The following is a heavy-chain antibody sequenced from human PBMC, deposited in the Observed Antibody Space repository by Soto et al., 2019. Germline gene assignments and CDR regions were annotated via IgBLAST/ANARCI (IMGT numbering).Heavy chain of an antibody. CDR1: GITISSYD. V-gene: IGHV3-48*03. D-gene: IGHD3-16*02. J-gene: IGHJ1*01. Sequence: LRLCCAASGITISSYDRNWVRQAPGKGLWWVSYISSSGSTIYYANAEKGRFTISRDNAKNSLYLQMNSLRAEDTAVYYCARGRNDYVWGSYRSQAEYFQHWGQGTLVTVSS. CDR3: ARGRNDYVWGSYRSQAEYFQH. CDR2: ISSSGSTI.